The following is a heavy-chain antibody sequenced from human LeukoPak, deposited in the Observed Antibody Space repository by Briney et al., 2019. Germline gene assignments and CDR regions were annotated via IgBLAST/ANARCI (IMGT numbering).Heavy chain of an antibody. D-gene: IGHD4-17*01. CDR1: GFTFSSYG. CDR3: ARHTVTTFSDWFGP. CDR2: IRYDGSNK. V-gene: IGHV3-30*02. Sequence: GGSLRLSCAASGFTFSSYGMHWVRQAPGKGLEWVAFIRYDGSNKYYADSVKGRFTISRDNAKNSLYLQMNSLRAEDTAVYYCARHTVTTFSDWFGPWGQGTLVTVSS. J-gene: IGHJ5*02.